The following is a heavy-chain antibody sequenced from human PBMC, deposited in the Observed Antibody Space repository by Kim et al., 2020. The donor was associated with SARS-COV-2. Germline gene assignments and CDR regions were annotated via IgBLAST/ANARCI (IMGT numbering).Heavy chain of an antibody. D-gene: IGHD6-19*01. CDR2: IYYSGST. CDR3: ASTTVPGSPASKGLQH. CDR1: GDSISSSNYY. Sequence: SETLSLTCTVSGDSISSSNYYWGWIRQPPGKGLEWIESIYYSGSTYYNPSLKSRVTISVDTSKNQFSLKLSSVTAADTAVYYCASTTVPGSPASKGLQHWGQGTLVTVSS. J-gene: IGHJ1*01. V-gene: IGHV4-39*01.